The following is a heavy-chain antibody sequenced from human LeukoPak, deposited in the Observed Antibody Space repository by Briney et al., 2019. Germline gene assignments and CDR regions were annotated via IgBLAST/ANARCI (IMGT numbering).Heavy chain of an antibody. CDR1: GFTFSSYS. J-gene: IGHJ4*02. Sequence: GGSLRLSCAASGFTFSSYSMNWVRQAPGKGLEWVSYISSSSSTIYYADSVKGRFTISRDNAKNSLYLQMNSLRAEDTAVYYCARDRRGYFDYWGQGTLVTVSS. CDR2: ISSSSSTI. CDR3: ARDRRGYFDY. D-gene: IGHD2-15*01. V-gene: IGHV3-48*04.